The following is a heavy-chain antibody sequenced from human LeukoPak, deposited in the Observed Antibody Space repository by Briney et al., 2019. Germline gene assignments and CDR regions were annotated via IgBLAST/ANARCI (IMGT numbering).Heavy chain of an antibody. CDR2: IIPIFGTA. CDR3: ARDPYSLNAFDI. V-gene: IGHV1-69*13. J-gene: IGHJ3*02. Sequence: SVKVSCKASGGTFSSYAISWVRQAPGQGLEWMGGIIPIFGTANYAQKFQGRVTITADESTSTAYMELGSLRSEDTAVYYCARDPYSLNAFDIWGQGTMVTVSS. D-gene: IGHD2-15*01. CDR1: GGTFSSYA.